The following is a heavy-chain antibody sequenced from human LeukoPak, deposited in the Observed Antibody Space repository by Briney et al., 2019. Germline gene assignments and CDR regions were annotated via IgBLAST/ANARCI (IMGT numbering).Heavy chain of an antibody. CDR1: GFTFISYS. V-gene: IGHV3-21*01. J-gene: IGHJ3*02. CDR3: AREESSGYESDAFDI. CDR2: ISSSSSYI. D-gene: IGHD3-22*01. Sequence: GGSLRLSCAASGFTFISYSMNSVRQAPAKGLEWVSSISSSSSYIYYADSVKGRFTISRDYAKNSLYLQMNSLRAEDTAVYYCAREESSGYESDAFDIWGQGTMVTVSS.